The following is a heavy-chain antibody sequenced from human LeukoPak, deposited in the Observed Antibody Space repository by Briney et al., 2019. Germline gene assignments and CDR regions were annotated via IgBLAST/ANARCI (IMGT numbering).Heavy chain of an antibody. Sequence: PRGSLRLSCEASGFTFSRYWMHWVRQAPGKGLVWVSRIKSDGKTNYADSVKGRFTISRDNAKNTVSLQMDSLRAEDTGVYYCARAPSEVGGYYPEYFRHWGQGTLVTVSS. CDR1: GFTFSRYW. V-gene: IGHV3-74*01. CDR3: ARAPSEVGGYYPEYFRH. J-gene: IGHJ1*01. D-gene: IGHD3-22*01. CDR2: IKSDGKT.